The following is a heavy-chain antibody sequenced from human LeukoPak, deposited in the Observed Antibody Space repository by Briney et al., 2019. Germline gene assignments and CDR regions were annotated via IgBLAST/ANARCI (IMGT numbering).Heavy chain of an antibody. V-gene: IGHV4-59*08. CDR3: ARHGDSYGSGFFDP. Sequence: SETLSLTCTVSSGSISGYHWSWIRQPPGKGLEWIGYISYSGSTNYNPSLKSRVTISVDTSKSQPSLKLSSVTAADTAVYYCARHGDSYGSGFFDPWGQGTLVTVSS. J-gene: IGHJ5*02. D-gene: IGHD3-10*01. CDR2: ISYSGST. CDR1: SGSISGYH.